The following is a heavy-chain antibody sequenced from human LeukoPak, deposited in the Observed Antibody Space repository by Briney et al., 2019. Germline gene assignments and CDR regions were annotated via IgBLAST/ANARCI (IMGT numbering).Heavy chain of an antibody. V-gene: IGHV3-30*02. CDR2: IRYDGSNK. CDR1: GFTFSSYG. J-gene: IGHJ5*02. CDR3: AKDLGILWFGEEGWFDP. D-gene: IGHD3-10*01. Sequence: GGSLRLSCAASGFTFSSYGMHWVRQAPGKGLEWVAFIRYDGSNKYYADSVKGRFTISRDNSKNTLYLQMNSLRAEDTAVYYCAKDLGILWFGEEGWFDPWGQGTLVTVSS.